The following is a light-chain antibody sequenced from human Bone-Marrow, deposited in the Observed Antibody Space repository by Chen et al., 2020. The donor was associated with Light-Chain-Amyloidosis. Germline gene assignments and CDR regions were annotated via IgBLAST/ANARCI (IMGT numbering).Light chain of an antibody. V-gene: IGLV2-23*01. J-gene: IGLJ3*02. Sequence: QSALTQTASVAGSPGQPFNISCNGSSSYVGTYNLVSRYQHHPGKAPKLIIYEAKTRPSGVSNRFSGSRYGYKASLTISGLQAEDEADYYCCSYAGRGKMFGGGTKLTGL. CDR3: CSYAGRGKM. CDR2: EAK. CDR1: SSYVGTYNL.